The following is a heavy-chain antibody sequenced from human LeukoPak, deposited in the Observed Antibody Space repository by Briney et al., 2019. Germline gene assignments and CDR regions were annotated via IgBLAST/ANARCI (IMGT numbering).Heavy chain of an antibody. D-gene: IGHD2-2*01. CDR2: ISSSSSYI. CDR3: ARDLIYCSSTSCYVVAFDI. V-gene: IGHV3-21*01. CDR1: GFSFSAHG. J-gene: IGHJ3*02. Sequence: GGSLRLSCAASGFSFSAHGMNWARQAPGKGLEWVSSISSSSSYIYYADSVKGRFTISRDNAKNSLYLQMNSLRAENTAVYYCARDLIYCSSTSCYVVAFDIWGQGTMVTVSS.